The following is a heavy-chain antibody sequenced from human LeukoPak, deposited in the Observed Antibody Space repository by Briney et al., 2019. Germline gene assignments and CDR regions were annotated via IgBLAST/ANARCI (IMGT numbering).Heavy chain of an antibody. CDR2: IIPIFGTA. Sequence: ASVKVSCKASGGTFSSYAISWVRQAPGQGLEWMGGIIPIFGTANYAQKFQGRVTITADKSTSTAYMELGSLRSEDTAVYYCARVGRGIAAAFDYWGQGTLVTVSS. D-gene: IGHD6-13*01. J-gene: IGHJ4*02. V-gene: IGHV1-69*06. CDR1: GGTFSSYA. CDR3: ARVGRGIAAAFDY.